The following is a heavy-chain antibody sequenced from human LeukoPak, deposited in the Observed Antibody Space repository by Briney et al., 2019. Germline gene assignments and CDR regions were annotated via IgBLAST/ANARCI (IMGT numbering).Heavy chain of an antibody. V-gene: IGHV4-59*01. D-gene: IGHD6-13*01. CDR3: ARDNTPRYSSSWYWFDP. CDR2: IYYSGST. Sequence: SETLSLTCTVSGGSISSYYWSWIRQPPGKGLEWIGYIYYSGSTNYNPSLKSRVTISVDTSKNQYSLKLISVTAADTAVYYCARDNTPRYSSSWYWFDPWGQGTLVTVSS. CDR1: GGSISSYY. J-gene: IGHJ5*02.